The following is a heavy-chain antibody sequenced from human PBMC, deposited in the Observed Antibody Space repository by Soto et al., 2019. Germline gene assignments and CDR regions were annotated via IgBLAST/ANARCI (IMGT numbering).Heavy chain of an antibody. Sequence: GGSLRLSCAASGFTFSSYWMHWVRQAPGKGLVWVSRINSDGSSTSYADSVKGRFTISRDNAKNTLYLQMNSLRAEDTAVYYCAREEEYYGSGSYYRGWEYFDYWGQGT. CDR1: GFTFSSYW. V-gene: IGHV3-74*01. D-gene: IGHD3-10*01. J-gene: IGHJ4*02. CDR2: INSDGSST. CDR3: AREEEYYGSGSYYRGWEYFDY.